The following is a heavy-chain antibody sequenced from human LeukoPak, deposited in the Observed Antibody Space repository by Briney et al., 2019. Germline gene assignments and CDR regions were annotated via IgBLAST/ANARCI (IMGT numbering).Heavy chain of an antibody. Sequence: PGRSLRLSCAASGFTFSSYAMSWVRQAPGKGLEWVSFISPSGDRTSNADSVGGRFTISRDNTRNTLYLQMNSLRDEDTGVYYCAIMHGYYDGSGFWVQWGQGTLVTVSS. CDR3: AIMHGYYDGSGFWVQ. D-gene: IGHD3-22*01. CDR1: GFTFSSYA. J-gene: IGHJ4*02. CDR2: ISPSGDRT. V-gene: IGHV3-23*01.